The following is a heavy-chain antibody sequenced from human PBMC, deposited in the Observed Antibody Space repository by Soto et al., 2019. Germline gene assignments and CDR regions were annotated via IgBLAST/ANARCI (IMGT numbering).Heavy chain of an antibody. D-gene: IGHD2-15*01. Sequence: SVKSSFKASGVTFTSSAVQWVRQARGQRLEWIGWIVVGSVNTNYAQKFQERVTITRDMSTSTAYMELSSLSSEDTAVYYCAAEGYCSGGSCKVDDYWGQGTLVTVSS. CDR1: GVTFTSSA. CDR2: IVVGSVNT. J-gene: IGHJ4*02. V-gene: IGHV1-58*01. CDR3: AAEGYCSGGSCKVDDY.